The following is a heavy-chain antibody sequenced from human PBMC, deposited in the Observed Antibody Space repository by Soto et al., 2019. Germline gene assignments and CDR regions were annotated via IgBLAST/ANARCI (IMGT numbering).Heavy chain of an antibody. Sequence: SETLSLTCTVSGGSISSSSYYWGWIRQPPGKGLEWIGSIYYSGSTYYNPSLKSRVTISVDTSKNQFSLKLSSVTAADTAVYYCARQSSGWTGNPYYHYYYMDVWGKGTTVTVSS. V-gene: IGHV4-39*01. J-gene: IGHJ6*03. D-gene: IGHD6-19*01. CDR2: IYYSGST. CDR1: GGSISSSSYY. CDR3: ARQSSGWTGNPYYHYYYMDV.